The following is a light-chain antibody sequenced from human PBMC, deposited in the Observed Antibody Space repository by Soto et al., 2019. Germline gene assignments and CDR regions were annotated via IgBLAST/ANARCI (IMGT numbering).Light chain of an antibody. CDR2: QAT. Sequence: DIQMTQSPSTLSASVGERVDITCRASQSISGWLAWYQQKPGKAPKLLIYQATILESGVPSTFRDSGSGTEFTLTINSLRPDDIATYYCQQYKNYPRTFGGGTKVEIK. J-gene: IGKJ4*01. CDR1: QSISGW. V-gene: IGKV1-5*03. CDR3: QQYKNYPRT.